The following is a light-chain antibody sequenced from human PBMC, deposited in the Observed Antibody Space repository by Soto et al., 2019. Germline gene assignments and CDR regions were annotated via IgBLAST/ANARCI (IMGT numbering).Light chain of an antibody. J-gene: IGLJ2*01. CDR1: SSDVDDYNY. Sequence: QSALTQPPSASGSPGQSVTISCTGTSSDVDDYNYVSWYQQHPGKAPKLMIYEVNVRPSGVPDRVSGSKSGNTASLTVAGLQDEDEAYYYCSSSAGSSKLGVFGGGTKVTVL. V-gene: IGLV2-8*01. CDR3: SSSAGSSKLGV. CDR2: EVN.